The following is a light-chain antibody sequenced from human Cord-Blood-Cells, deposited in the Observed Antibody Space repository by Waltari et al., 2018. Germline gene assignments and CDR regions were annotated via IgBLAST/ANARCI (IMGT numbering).Light chain of an antibody. Sequence: DIQMTQSPSSLSASVGYRVTITCRASQSISSYLNWYQQKPRNAPKLLIYAASSLQSGVPSRFSGSGSGTAFTLTINSLQPEDFATYYCQQSYSTPWTFGQGTNVEIK. V-gene: IGKV1-39*01. J-gene: IGKJ1*01. CDR3: QQSYSTPWT. CDR2: AAS. CDR1: QSISSY.